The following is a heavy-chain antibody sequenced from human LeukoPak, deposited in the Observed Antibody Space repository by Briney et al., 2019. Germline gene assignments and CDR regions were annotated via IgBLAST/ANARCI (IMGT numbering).Heavy chain of an antibody. J-gene: IGHJ5*02. CDR2: INPNSGGT. V-gene: IGHV1-2*02. Sequence: ASVNVSCTASGYTFSDYYIHWVRQAPGQGLEWMGWINPNSGGTNYAQKFQGRVTMTRDTSINTAYMELSRLKSDDTAVYYCASSDVSIVPTPYNWFDPWGQGTLVTVSS. CDR1: GYTFSDYY. CDR3: ASSDVSIVPTPYNWFDP. D-gene: IGHD5-12*01.